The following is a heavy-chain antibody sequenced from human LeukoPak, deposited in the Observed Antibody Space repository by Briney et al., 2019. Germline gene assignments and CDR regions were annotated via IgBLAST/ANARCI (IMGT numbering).Heavy chain of an antibody. V-gene: IGHV3-21*06. CDR3: ARGGYYYDSSGPFDY. CDR2: TSSGSSWI. CDR1: GFTFSDYS. D-gene: IGHD3-22*01. J-gene: IGHJ4*02. Sequence: GGSLRLSCAASGFTFSDYSMNWVRQAPGKGLEWVASTSSGSSWIYYADSVRGRFTISRDNAKNLLYLQMNSLRVEDTAIYYCARGGYYYDSSGPFDYWSQGTLVTVSS.